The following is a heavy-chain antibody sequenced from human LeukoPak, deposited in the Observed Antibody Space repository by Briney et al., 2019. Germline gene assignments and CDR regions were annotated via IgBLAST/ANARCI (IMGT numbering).Heavy chain of an antibody. Sequence: SETLSLTCAVYGGSFSGYYWSWIRQPPGKGLEWIGEINHSGSTNYNPSLKSRVTISVDTSKNQFSLKLSSATAADTAVYYCARGRGYSGYDIDYYYYYMDVWGKGTTVTVSS. D-gene: IGHD5-12*01. CDR3: ARGRGYSGYDIDYYYYYMDV. CDR2: INHSGST. V-gene: IGHV4-34*01. CDR1: GGSFSGYY. J-gene: IGHJ6*03.